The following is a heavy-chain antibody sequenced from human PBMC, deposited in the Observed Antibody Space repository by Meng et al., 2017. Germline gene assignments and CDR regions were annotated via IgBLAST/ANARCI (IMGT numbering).Heavy chain of an antibody. V-gene: IGHV1-18*01. J-gene: IGHJ4*02. D-gene: IGHD3-16*01. CDR2: ISAYNGNT. Sequence: HVQLVESGAEVKKPGASVKVSCKASGYTFTSYGISLVRQAPGQGLEWMGWISAYNGNTNYAQKLQGRVTMTTDTSTSTAYMELRSLRSDDTAVYYCARDLKRDHHLGEGGYWGQGTLVTVSS. CDR3: ARDLKRDHHLGEGGY. CDR1: GYTFTSYG.